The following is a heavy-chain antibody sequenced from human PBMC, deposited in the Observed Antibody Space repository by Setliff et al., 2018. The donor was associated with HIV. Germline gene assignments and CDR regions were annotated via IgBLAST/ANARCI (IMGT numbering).Heavy chain of an antibody. CDR3: ARSGYSGYDWNWFDP. J-gene: IGHJ5*02. CDR2: IYSGGST. D-gene: IGHD5-12*01. V-gene: IGHV3-53*01. CDR1: GFTFSNAW. Sequence: GGSLRLSCAASGFTFSNAWMRWVRQTPGKGLEWVSVIYSGGSTYYADSVKGRFTISRDNSKNTLYLQMNSLRAEDTAVYYCARSGYSGYDWNWFDPWGQGTLVTVSS.